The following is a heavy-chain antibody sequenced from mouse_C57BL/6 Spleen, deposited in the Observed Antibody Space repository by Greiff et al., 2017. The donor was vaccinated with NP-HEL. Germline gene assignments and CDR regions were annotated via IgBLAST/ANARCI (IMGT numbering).Heavy chain of an antibody. CDR3: TYGNQYYFDY. CDR2: IDPENGDT. D-gene: IGHD2-10*02. CDR1: GFNIKDDY. V-gene: IGHV14-4*01. Sequence: VQLQQSGAELVRPGASVKLSCTASGFNIKDDYMHWVKQRPEQGLEWIGWIDPENGDTEYASKFQGKATITADTSSNTAYLQLSSLTSEDTAVYYCTYGNQYYFDYWGQGTTLTVSS. J-gene: IGHJ2*01.